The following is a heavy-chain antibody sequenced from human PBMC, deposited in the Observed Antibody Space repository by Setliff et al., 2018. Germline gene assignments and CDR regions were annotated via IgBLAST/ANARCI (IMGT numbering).Heavy chain of an antibody. J-gene: IGHJ4*02. CDR3: ATDLAIRGVQFDY. CDR1: GYTFTSYG. CDR2: MNPNSGNT. V-gene: IGHV1-8*01. D-gene: IGHD3-10*01. Sequence: GASVKVSCKASGYTFTSYGINWVRQAPGQGLEWMGWMNPNSGNTGFAQNFQGRVTMTRNTSISTAYMELSALRSDDTAVYYCATDLAIRGVQFDYWGRGTLVTVSS.